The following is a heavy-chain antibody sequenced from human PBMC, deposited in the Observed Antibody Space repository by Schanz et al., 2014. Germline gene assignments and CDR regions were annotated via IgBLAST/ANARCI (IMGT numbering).Heavy chain of an antibody. CDR3: AKVAPAATYLDS. J-gene: IGHJ4*02. D-gene: IGHD2-2*01. V-gene: IGHV3-11*01. CDR2: ISDSGDST. Sequence: QVQLVESGGGVVRPGRSLRLSCAASGFTVSSNYMSWVRQAPGKGLEWVSDISDSGDSTHYADSVKGRFTISRANAKTSLFLQMNSLSAEDTAVYYCAKVAPAATYLDSWGQGTLVTVSS. CDR1: GFTVSSNY.